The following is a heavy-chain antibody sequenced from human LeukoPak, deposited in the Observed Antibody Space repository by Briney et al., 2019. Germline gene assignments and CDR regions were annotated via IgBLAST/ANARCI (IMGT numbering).Heavy chain of an antibody. CDR1: GGSISSSNYY. CDR2: IYNSGGT. D-gene: IGHD4-17*01. J-gene: IGHJ4*02. CDR3: ANSIDFDYGDYYFDY. V-gene: IGHV4-39*01. Sequence: SETLSLTCTVSGGSISSSNYYWGWIRQPPGKGLEWIGSIYNSGGTYYNPSLKSRVTISVDTSKNQFSLKLSSVTAADTAVYYCANSIDFDYGDYYFDYWGQGALVTISS.